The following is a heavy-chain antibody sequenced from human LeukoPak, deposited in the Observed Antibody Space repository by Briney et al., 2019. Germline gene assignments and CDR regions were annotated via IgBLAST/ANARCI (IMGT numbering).Heavy chain of an antibody. V-gene: IGHV3-23*01. CDR3: AKDEVVTHSRSYYEGLDY. CDR1: GFTFSSYA. Sequence: PGGSLRLSCAASGFTFSSYAMSWVRQTPGKGLGWVSPISGSGGRTYYADCVRGRFTISRENSKKTLYLKMNSLRAEDTAVYYCAKDEVVTHSRSYYEGLDYWGQGNLVTVSS. D-gene: IGHD1-26*01. CDR2: ISGSGGRT. J-gene: IGHJ4*02.